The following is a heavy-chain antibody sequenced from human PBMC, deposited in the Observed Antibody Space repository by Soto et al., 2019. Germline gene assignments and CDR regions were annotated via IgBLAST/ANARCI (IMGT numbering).Heavy chain of an antibody. CDR2: SRNKAKSYTT. J-gene: IGHJ4*02. D-gene: IGHD3-3*01. V-gene: IGHV3-72*01. Sequence: EEQLVESGGGLVQPGGSLTLSCAASGFTFSDYYMEWVRQAPGKGLEWVARSRNKAKSYTTAYAASVKGRFTIARELSNNSLYLQMNNLKTEDTAVYYCSKLEGGWGQGTLVTVSS. CDR1: GFTFSDYY. CDR3: SKLEGG.